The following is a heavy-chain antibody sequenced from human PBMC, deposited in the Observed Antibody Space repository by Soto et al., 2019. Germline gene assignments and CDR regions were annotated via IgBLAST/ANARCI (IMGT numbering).Heavy chain of an antibody. J-gene: IGHJ4*02. CDR3: ARGSGGDYPDY. CDR1: GGSSGNYY. CDR2: ISYSGST. D-gene: IGHD2-21*02. V-gene: IGHV4-59*01. Sequence: SETLSLTCTASGGSSGNYYWSWIRQPPGKGLEWIGYISYSGSTNYNPSLKSRGTISQDTSKKQFSLKLSSVTAADTALYYCARGSGGDYPDYWGEGTLVTVSS.